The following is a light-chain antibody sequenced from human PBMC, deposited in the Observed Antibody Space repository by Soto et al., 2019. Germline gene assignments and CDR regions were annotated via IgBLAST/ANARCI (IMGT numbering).Light chain of an antibody. CDR3: SSYAGSYTSV. J-gene: IGLJ1*01. CDR1: SSDVGGYNY. Sequence: QSVLTQPRSVSGSPGQSVTISCTGTSSDVGGYNYVSWYQQHPGKAPKLMIYDVSKRPSGVPDRFSGSKSGNTASLTISGLQAEDVADYHCSSYAGSYTSVFGTGTKVTGL. CDR2: DVS. V-gene: IGLV2-11*01.